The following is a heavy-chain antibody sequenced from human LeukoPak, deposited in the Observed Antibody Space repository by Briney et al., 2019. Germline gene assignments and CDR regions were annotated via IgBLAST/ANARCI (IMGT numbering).Heavy chain of an antibody. CDR2: IIPIFGTA. V-gene: IGHV1-69*06. Sequence: SVKVSCKASGGTFSSYAISWVRQPPGQGLEWMGGIIPIFGTANYAQKFQGRVTITADKSTSTAYMELSSLRSEDTAVYYCARGGRGSGSAYYSYYMDVWGKGTTVTVSS. D-gene: IGHD3-10*01. J-gene: IGHJ6*03. CDR3: ARGGRGSGSAYYSYYMDV. CDR1: GGTFSSYA.